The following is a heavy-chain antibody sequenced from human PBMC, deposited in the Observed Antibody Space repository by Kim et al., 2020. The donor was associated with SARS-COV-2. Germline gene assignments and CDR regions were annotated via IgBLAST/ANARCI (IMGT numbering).Heavy chain of an antibody. CDR3: ARFGFGEQTYYYYGMDV. CDR2: IYPGDSDT. Sequence: GESLKISCKGSGYSFTSYWIGWVRQMPGKGLEWMGIIYPGDSDTRYSPSFQGQVTISADKSISTAYLQWSSLKASDTAMYYCARFGFGEQTYYYYGMDVWGQGTTVTVSS. V-gene: IGHV5-51*01. D-gene: IGHD3-10*01. CDR1: GYSFTSYW. J-gene: IGHJ6*02.